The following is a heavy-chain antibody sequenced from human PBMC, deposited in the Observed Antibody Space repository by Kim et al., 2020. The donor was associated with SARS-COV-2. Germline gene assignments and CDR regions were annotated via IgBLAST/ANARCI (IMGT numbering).Heavy chain of an antibody. CDR3: VRSRGQLALDF. J-gene: IGHJ4*02. V-gene: IGHV3-7*01. CDR1: GFIFTTYW. CDR2: IKQDGSEQ. D-gene: IGHD3-10*01. Sequence: GGSLRLSCATSGFIFTTYWMTWVRQAPGKGLEWVANIKQDGSEQYYAESVKGRFIISRDNAKNSHSLQMNNLRVEDTAAYFCVRSRGQLALDFWGQGTLV.